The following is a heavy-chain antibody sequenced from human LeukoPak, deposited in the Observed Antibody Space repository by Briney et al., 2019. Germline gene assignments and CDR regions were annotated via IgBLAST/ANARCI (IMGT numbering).Heavy chain of an antibody. Sequence: GGTLRLSCAASGFSFSNYGMNWVRQAPGKGLEWVSGIIGSGGTTYYADSVKGRFTISRDNSKNTLYLQMNSLRAEDTAVYYCAKDGRRRKTYYYGSGSYPEWGQGTLVTVSS. J-gene: IGHJ4*02. CDR1: GFSFSNYG. D-gene: IGHD3-10*01. V-gene: IGHV3-23*01. CDR3: AKDGRRRKTYYYGSGSYPE. CDR2: IIGSGGTT.